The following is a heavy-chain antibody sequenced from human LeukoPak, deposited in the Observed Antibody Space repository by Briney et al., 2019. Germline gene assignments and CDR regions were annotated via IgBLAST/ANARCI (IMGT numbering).Heavy chain of an antibody. CDR3: VRETYCGGDCYPTDY. Sequence: VKVSCKASGYRFTGYYLHWVRQAPGQGLEWMGRINPSSGGTNYAQKFQGRVTMTRDTSITTAYIELSRLRSDDTAVYYCVRETYCGGDCYPTDYWGQGTLVTVSS. D-gene: IGHD2-21*02. CDR1: GYRFTGYY. J-gene: IGHJ4*02. V-gene: IGHV1-2*06. CDR2: INPSSGGT.